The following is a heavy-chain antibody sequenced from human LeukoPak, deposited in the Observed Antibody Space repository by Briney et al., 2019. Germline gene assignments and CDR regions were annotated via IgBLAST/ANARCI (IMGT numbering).Heavy chain of an antibody. CDR3: ARDNVGGYSYHWSYYYGMDV. J-gene: IGHJ6*02. CDR2: ISSSGSTI. CDR1: GVTFSSYE. D-gene: IGHD5-18*01. V-gene: IGHV3-48*03. Sequence: GSLRLSCAASGVTFSSYEMNWGRQAPGKGLEGVSYISSSGSTIYYADSVEGRFTISRDNAKNSLYLQMNSLSAEDTAVYYCARDNVGGYSYHWSYYYGMDVWGQGTTVTVSS.